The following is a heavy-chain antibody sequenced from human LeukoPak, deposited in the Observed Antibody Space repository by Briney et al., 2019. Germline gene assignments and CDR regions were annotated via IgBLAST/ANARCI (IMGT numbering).Heavy chain of an antibody. D-gene: IGHD3-10*01. CDR2: INHSGST. J-gene: IGHJ4*02. CDR3: ARGDTISDY. V-gene: IGHV4-34*01. Sequence: SETLSLTCAVYGGSFSAYYWSWIRQPPGKGLEWIGEINHSGSTNYNPSLKSRVTISVDTSKNQFSLKLSSVTAADTAVYYCARGDTISDYWGQGTLVTVSS. CDR1: GGSFSAYY.